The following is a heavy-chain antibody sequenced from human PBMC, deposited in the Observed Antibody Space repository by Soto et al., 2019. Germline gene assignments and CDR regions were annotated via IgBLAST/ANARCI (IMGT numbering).Heavy chain of an antibody. V-gene: IGHV1-24*01. CDR1: GYTLTELS. CDR2: FDPEDGET. D-gene: IGHD3-3*01. CDR3: TTGQRPIRFLEWLSRYYFDF. Sequence: ASVKVSCKVSGYTLTELSMHWVRQAPGKGLEWMGGFDPEDGETVYAQKFQGRVTMTEDTSTDTAYMELSSLRSEDTAVYYCTTGQRPIRFLEWLSRYYFDFWGQGTLVTVSS. J-gene: IGHJ4*02.